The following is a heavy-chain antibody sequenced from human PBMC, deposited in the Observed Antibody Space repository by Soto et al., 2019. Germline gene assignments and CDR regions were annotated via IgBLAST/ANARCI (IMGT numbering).Heavy chain of an antibody. CDR1: GGSISSTNYY. Sequence: LSLTCTVSGGSISSTNYYWAWVRQPPGKGLEWIGSLSYTGSPSYNPSLKNRVTISVDTSKNRLSLRLDSVSAADSAVYYCARFYGNAFDVWGRGTVVTV. CDR3: ARFYGNAFDV. J-gene: IGHJ3*01. D-gene: IGHD3-10*01. CDR2: LSYTGSP. V-gene: IGHV4-39*01.